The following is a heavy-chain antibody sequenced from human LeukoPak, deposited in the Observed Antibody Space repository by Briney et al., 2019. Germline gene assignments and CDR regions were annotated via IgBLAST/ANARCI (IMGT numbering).Heavy chain of an antibody. CDR1: GGTFSSYA. V-gene: IGHV1-69*04. CDR3: ARAGPYYYDSSGYYPGYFDY. D-gene: IGHD3-22*01. Sequence: SVKVSCTASGGTFSSYAISWVRQAPGQGLEWMGRIIPILGIANYAQKFQGRVTITADKSTSTAYMELSSLISEDTAVYYCARAGPYYYDSSGYYPGYFDYWGQGTLVTVSS. CDR2: IIPILGIA. J-gene: IGHJ4*02.